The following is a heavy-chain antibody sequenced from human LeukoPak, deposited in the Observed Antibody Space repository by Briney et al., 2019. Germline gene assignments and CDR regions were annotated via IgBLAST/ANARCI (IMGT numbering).Heavy chain of an antibody. V-gene: IGHV4-59*01. Sequence: SETLSLTSTVSGGSISSYYWGWIRQPPGKGLEWIGYIYYSGSTNYNPSLKSRVTISVDTSKNQFSLKLSSVTAADTAVYYCARDDGQLVTHWGQGTLVTVSS. J-gene: IGHJ1*01. CDR2: IYYSGST. CDR1: GGSISSYY. CDR3: ARDDGQLVTH. D-gene: IGHD6-13*01.